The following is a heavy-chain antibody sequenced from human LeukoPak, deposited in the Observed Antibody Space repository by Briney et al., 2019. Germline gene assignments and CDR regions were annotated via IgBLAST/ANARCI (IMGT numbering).Heavy chain of an antibody. CDR2: IYPIDSDT. CDR3: ARGSLNWPFDY. D-gene: IGHD1-20*01. V-gene: IGHV5-51*01. J-gene: IGHJ4*02. Sequence: GESLKISRKGSGYSFTSYWIGWVRQMPGKGLEWMGIIYPIDSDTRYSPSFQGQVTISADKSIGTAYLHWSSLKASDTAMYYCARGSLNWPFDYWGQGTLVTVSS. CDR1: GYSFTSYW.